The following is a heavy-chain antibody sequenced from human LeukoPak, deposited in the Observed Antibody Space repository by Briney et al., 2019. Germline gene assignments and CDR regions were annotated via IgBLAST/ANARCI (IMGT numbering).Heavy chain of an antibody. CDR3: ARPNLKNRLCASDI. V-gene: IGHV3-11*04. D-gene: IGHD3-16*01. Sequence: PGGSLRLSCAASGFTFSDYYMNWIRQAPGKGLEWVSYISDSGNTISYADSVKGRFTISRDNAKNSLYLQMNSLRAEDTAVYFCARPNLKNRLCASDIWGQGTMVTVSS. CDR2: ISDSGNTI. J-gene: IGHJ3*02. CDR1: GFTFSDYY.